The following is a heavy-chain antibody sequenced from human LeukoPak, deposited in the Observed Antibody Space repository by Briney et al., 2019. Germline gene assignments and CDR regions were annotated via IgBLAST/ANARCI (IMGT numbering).Heavy chain of an antibody. CDR2: INNDGSGT. J-gene: IGHJ4*02. Sequence: PGGSLRLSCAASGFTFSSYWMHWVRQAPGKGLEWVSRINNDGSGTTYVDSVKGRFTISGDNAKNTLYLQMNSLRAEDTAVYYCARVSGAQEYWGQGTLVTVSS. D-gene: IGHD4-17*01. CDR3: ARVSGAQEY. CDR1: GFTFSSYW. V-gene: IGHV3-74*01.